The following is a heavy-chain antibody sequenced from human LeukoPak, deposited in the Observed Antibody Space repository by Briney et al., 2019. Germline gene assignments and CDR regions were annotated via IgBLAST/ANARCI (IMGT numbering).Heavy chain of an antibody. D-gene: IGHD2-21*01. Sequence: SETLSLTCTVSGGSISSYCWSWVRQPPGKGLEWIGYIFTSGSTDYNPSLKSRVTTSVDTSKNQLSMELRFLTAADTAVYYCATSHDVKTAPYDLWGQGTLVTVSS. CDR1: GGSISSYC. CDR3: ATSHDVKTAPYDL. CDR2: IFTSGST. V-gene: IGHV4-4*09. J-gene: IGHJ5*02.